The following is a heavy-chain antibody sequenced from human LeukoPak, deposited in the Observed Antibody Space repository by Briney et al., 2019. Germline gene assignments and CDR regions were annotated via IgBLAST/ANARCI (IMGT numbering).Heavy chain of an antibody. D-gene: IGHD5-12*01. CDR2: INHSGST. J-gene: IGHJ4*02. V-gene: IGHV4-34*01. CDR3: ASGVATTIDY. CDR1: GGSFSGYY. Sequence: PSETLSLTCAVYGGSFSGYYWSWIRQPPGKGLEWIGEINHSGSTNYNPSLKSRVTISVDTSKHQFSLKLSSVTAADTAVYYCASGVATTIDYWGQGTLVTVSS.